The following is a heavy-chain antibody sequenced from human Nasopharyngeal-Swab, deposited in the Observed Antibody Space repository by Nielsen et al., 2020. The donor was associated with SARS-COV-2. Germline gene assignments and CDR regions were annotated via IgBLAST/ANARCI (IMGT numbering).Heavy chain of an antibody. CDR3: ATGSTTVVTPEYYYYMDV. CDR1: GFTFDDYA. J-gene: IGHJ6*03. CDR2: ISWNSGSI. V-gene: IGHV3-9*01. D-gene: IGHD4-23*01. Sequence: GGSLRLSCAASGFTFDDYAMHWVRQAPGKGLEWVSGISWNSGSIGYADSVKGRFTISRDNAKNSLYLQMNSLRAEDTAVYYCATGSTTVVTPEYYYYMDVWGKGTTVTVSS.